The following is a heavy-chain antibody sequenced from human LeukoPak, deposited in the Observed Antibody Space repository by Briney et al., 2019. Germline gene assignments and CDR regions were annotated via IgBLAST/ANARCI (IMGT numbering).Heavy chain of an antibody. Sequence: GGSLRLSCAASGFTVSSNYMSWVRQAPGKGLEWVSVIYSGGSTYYADSVKGRFTISRDNSKNTLYLQMSSLRAEDTAVYYCARDRAVVAGYYYYMDVWGKGTTVTISS. J-gene: IGHJ6*03. CDR3: ARDRAVVAGYYYYMDV. CDR2: IYSGGST. D-gene: IGHD4-23*01. V-gene: IGHV3-66*01. CDR1: GFTVSSNY.